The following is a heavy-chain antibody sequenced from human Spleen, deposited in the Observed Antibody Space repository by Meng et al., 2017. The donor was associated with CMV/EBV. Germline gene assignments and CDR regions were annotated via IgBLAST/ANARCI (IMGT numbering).Heavy chain of an antibody. Sequence: LSLTCAASGFTVSSNYMSWVRQAPGKGLEWVSVIYSGGSTYYADSVKGRFTISRDNSKNTLYLQMNSLRAEDTAVYYCTVASLYYYYYGMDVWGQGTTVIVSS. J-gene: IGHJ6*02. D-gene: IGHD5-12*01. V-gene: IGHV3-53*01. CDR1: GFTVSSNY. CDR3: TVASLYYYYYGMDV. CDR2: IYSGGST.